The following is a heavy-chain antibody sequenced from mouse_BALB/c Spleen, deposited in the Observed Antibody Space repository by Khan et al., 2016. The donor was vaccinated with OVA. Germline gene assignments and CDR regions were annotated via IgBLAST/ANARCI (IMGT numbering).Heavy chain of an antibody. Sequence: EVQLVESGPGLVKPCQSLSLTCTVTGYSITSGYGWNWIRQFPGNQLEWMGYISYSGSTNYNPSLKSRISFTRDTSKNQFFLHVNSVTTEDTASYSWARTARIKYWGQGTTLTVSS. CDR2: ISYSGST. V-gene: IGHV3-2*02. J-gene: IGHJ2*01. CDR3: ARTARIKY. CDR1: GYSITSGYG. D-gene: IGHD1-2*01.